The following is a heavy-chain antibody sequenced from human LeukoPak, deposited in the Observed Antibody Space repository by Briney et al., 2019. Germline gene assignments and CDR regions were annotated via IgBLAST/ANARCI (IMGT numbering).Heavy chain of an antibody. CDR1: GFTFDDYG. Sequence: GGSLRLSCAASGFTFDDYGMSWVRQTPGKGLEWVSGINWNGGSTGYADSVKGRFTISRDNAKNSLYLQMNSLRVEDTALYYCARDYDSSGYYACLDYWGQGTLVTVSS. J-gene: IGHJ4*02. CDR2: INWNGGST. CDR3: ARDYDSSGYYACLDY. D-gene: IGHD3-22*01. V-gene: IGHV3-20*04.